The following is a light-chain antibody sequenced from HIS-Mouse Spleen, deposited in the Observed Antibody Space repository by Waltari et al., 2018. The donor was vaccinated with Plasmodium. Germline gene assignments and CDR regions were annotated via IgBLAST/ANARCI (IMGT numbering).Light chain of an antibody. CDR2: EGS. V-gene: IGLV3-10*01. CDR3: YSTDSSGNHRV. J-gene: IGLJ3*02. CDR1: ALPKKY. Sequence: SYELTQPPSVSVSPGQTARITCSGDALPKKYAYWYQQKSGQAPVLVIYEGSKRPSGIPERFSGSSSGKIATLTISGAQVEDEADYYCYSTDSSGNHRVFGGGTKLTVL.